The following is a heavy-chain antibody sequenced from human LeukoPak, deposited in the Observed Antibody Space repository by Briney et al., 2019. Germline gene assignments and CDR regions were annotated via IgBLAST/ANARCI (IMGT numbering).Heavy chain of an antibody. D-gene: IGHD5-12*01. CDR2: IYPGDSDI. Sequence: GESLKISCKGSGSSFTTYWIAWVRQMPGKGLEWMGLIYPGDSDIRYSPSFQGQVTISADKSITTAYLQWSSLKASDTAMYYCARHGGTYAYDYWGQGTLVTVSS. CDR1: GSSFTTYW. CDR3: ARHGGTYAYDY. J-gene: IGHJ4*02. V-gene: IGHV5-51*01.